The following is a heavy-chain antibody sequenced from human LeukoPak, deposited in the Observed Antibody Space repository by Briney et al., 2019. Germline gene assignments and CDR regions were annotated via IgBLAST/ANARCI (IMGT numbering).Heavy chain of an antibody. D-gene: IGHD1-14*01. CDR3: TRDRSRAEDD. CDR2: VKQDGIET. CDR1: GFTFSRDW. Sequence: GGSLRLSCVASGFTFSRDWMSWVRQAPGKGLEWVASVKQDGIETQYVDSVKGRFTISRDNAKNSVYLQMNSLRVEDTAVYYCTRDRSRAEDDWGQGTLVTVSS. V-gene: IGHV3-7*01. J-gene: IGHJ4*02.